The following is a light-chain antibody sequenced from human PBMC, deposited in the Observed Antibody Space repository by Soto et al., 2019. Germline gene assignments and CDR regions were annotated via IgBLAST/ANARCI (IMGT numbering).Light chain of an antibody. V-gene: IGLV2-14*01. Sequence: QSALTQPASVSGSPGQSITISCTGTSSDVGGYNYVSWYQQHPGKAPKLMIYDVSNRPSGVSNRFSGSKSGNTASLTISGLQAEDEADYYCSSSTSSSTLYVFGTGTKVTV. CDR3: SSSTSSSTLYV. CDR1: SSDVGGYNY. CDR2: DVS. J-gene: IGLJ1*01.